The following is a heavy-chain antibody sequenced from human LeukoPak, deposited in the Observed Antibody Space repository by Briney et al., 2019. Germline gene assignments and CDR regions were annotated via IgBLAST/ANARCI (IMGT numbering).Heavy chain of an antibody. D-gene: IGHD3-10*01. V-gene: IGHV3-23*01. CDR2: ISVSGGST. CDR1: GFNFSSYA. J-gene: IGHJ4*02. Sequence: GGSLRLSCAASGFNFSSYAMSWVRQAPGKGLEWVSAISVSGGSTYYADSVKGRFTISRDNSKNTLYLQMNSLRAEDTAVYYCVKDAAGSLVRGVMNYWGQGTLVTVSS. CDR3: VKDAAGSLVRGVMNY.